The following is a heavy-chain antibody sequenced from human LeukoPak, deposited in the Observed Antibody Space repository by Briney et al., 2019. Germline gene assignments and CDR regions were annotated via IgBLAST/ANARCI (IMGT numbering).Heavy chain of an antibody. CDR2: ITTYNGNT. J-gene: IGHJ4*02. D-gene: IGHD3-10*01. CDR3: ARQDAGGFGEMGY. V-gene: IGHV1-18*01. Sequence: VKVSCKASGYTFTSYGISWVRQAPGQGLEWMGWITTYNGNTNYAKRPQGRVTMTTDTSTSTAYMELRSLSSDDTAVYYCARQDAGGFGEMGYWGQGTLVTVSS. CDR1: GYTFTSYG.